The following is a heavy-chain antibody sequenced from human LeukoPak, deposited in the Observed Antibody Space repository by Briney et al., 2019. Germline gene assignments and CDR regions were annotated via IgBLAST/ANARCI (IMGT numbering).Heavy chain of an antibody. V-gene: IGHV5-51*01. D-gene: IGHD1-26*01. CDR1: GYSFTNYW. CDR3: ARRGWEQLHSDY. CDR2: IYPGDSDT. Sequence: GESLKISCKGSGYSFTNYWIGWVRQMPGKGLEWVGIIYPGDSDTRYSPSFQGRVTISADKSISTAYLQWSSLKASDTAIYYCARRGWEQLHSDYWGQGTLVTVSS. J-gene: IGHJ4*02.